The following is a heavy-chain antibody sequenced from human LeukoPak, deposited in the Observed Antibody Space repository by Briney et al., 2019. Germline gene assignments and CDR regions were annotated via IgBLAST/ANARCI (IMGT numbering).Heavy chain of an antibody. D-gene: IGHD6-19*01. J-gene: IGHJ6*02. CDR3: ATEGYSSGWNYYYYGMDV. CDR1: GYTLTELS. Sequence: ASVKVSCKVPGYTLTELSMHWVRQAPGKGLEWMGGFDPEDGETIYAQKFQGRVTMTEDTSTDTAYMELSSLRSEDTAVYYCATEGYSSGWNYYYYGMDVWGQGTTVTVSS. CDR2: FDPEDGET. V-gene: IGHV1-24*01.